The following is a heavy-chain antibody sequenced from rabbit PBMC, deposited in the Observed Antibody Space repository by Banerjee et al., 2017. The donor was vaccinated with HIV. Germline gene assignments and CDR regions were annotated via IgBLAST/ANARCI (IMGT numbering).Heavy chain of an antibody. CDR3: ARDLAGVIGWNFSL. V-gene: IGHV1S45*01. D-gene: IGHD4-1*01. Sequence: QEQLEESGGGLVKPGGTLTLTCKASGIDFSSYYYMCWVRQAPRKGLEWIACIVAGSDGLTYYANWAKGRFTISKTSSTTVTLQMTSLTAADTATYFCARDLAGVIGWNFSLWGPGTLVTVS. J-gene: IGHJ4*01. CDR1: GIDFSSYYY. CDR2: IVAGSDGLT.